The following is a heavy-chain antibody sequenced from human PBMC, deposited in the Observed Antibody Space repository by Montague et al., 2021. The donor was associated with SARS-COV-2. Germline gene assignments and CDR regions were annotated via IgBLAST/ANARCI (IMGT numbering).Heavy chain of an antibody. CDR1: GGSFSGYH. D-gene: IGHD3-10*01. Sequence: SETLSLTCAVYGGSFSGYHWSWIRQPPGKGLEWIGEVKDSGSTNYIPTLKSRVTISVDTSKNQFSLKLSSVTAADTAVYYCSRDCYDYGSGSYQRWFDPWGQGTLVTVSS. CDR2: VKDSGST. CDR3: SRDCYDYGSGSYQRWFDP. V-gene: IGHV4-34*01. J-gene: IGHJ5*02.